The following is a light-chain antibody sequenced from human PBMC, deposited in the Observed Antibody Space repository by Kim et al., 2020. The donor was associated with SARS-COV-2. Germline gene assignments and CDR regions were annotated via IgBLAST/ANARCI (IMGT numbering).Light chain of an antibody. CDR3: MQALQTPPA. Sequence: DIVMTQSPLSLPVTPGEPASISCRSSQSLLHSNGYNYLDWYLQKPGQSPQLLIYLGSNRASGVPDRFSGSRSGTDFTLKISRVEAEDVGVYYCMQALQTPPAFGQGTKLEI. CDR1: QSLLHSNGYNY. V-gene: IGKV2-28*01. J-gene: IGKJ2*01. CDR2: LGS.